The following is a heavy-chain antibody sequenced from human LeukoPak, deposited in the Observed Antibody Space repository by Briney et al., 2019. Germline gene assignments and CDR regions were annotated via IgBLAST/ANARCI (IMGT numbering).Heavy chain of an antibody. J-gene: IGHJ4*02. D-gene: IGHD1-7*01. CDR1: GFTFSSYA. Sequence: PGGSLRLSCAASGFTFSSYAMSWVRQAPGMGLEWVSAISGSGDSTYYADFVKGRFTISRDNSKNTLYLQMNSLRAEDTAVYYCAKDSQRGYNWNYPSVPGYWGQGTLVTVSS. V-gene: IGHV3-23*01. CDR3: AKDSQRGYNWNYPSVPGY. CDR2: ISGSGDST.